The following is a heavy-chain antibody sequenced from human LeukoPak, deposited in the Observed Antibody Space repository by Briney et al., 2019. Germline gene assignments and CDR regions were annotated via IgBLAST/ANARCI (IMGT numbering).Heavy chain of an antibody. CDR2: ISAYNGNT. V-gene: IGHV1-18*01. D-gene: IGHD2-2*01. CDR1: GYTFTSYD. CDR3: ATTRYCSSTSCYALPSVDY. J-gene: IGHJ4*01. Sequence: ASVKVSCKASGYTFTSYDISWVRQAPGQGLEWMGWISAYNGNTNYAQKLQGRVTMTTDTSTSTAYMELRSLRSDDTAVYYCATTRYCSSTSCYALPSVDYWGQEPWSPSPQ.